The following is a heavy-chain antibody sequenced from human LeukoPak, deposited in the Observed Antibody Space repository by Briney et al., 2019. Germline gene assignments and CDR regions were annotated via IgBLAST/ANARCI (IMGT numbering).Heavy chain of an antibody. CDR1: VGSFSGYY. CDR2: IKHSGST. V-gene: IGHV4-34*01. J-gene: IGHJ4*02. Sequence: SETLSLTCAVYVGSFSGYYWSWIRQPPGAGREGIGEIKHSGSTNYNPSLKSRVNISVDTSKNKFSLKLSSVTAADTAVYYCARFMSRYVWGSYRHHLYYFDYWGQGTLVTVSS. CDR3: ARFMSRYVWGSYRHHLYYFDY. D-gene: IGHD3-16*02.